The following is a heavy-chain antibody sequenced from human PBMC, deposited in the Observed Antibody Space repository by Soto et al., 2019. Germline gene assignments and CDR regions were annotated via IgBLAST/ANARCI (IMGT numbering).Heavy chain of an antibody. CDR2: MNPNSGNT. Sequence: QVQLVQSGAEVKKPGASVKVSCKASGYTFTSYDINWVRQATGQGLEWMGWMNPNSGNTGCAQKFQGRVTMTRDTSITTAYMELSSLTSEDTAVYYCARGPNYGDYPHYYYYYMGVWGKGTTVTVSS. V-gene: IGHV1-8*01. D-gene: IGHD4-17*01. CDR1: GYTFTSYD. J-gene: IGHJ6*03. CDR3: ARGPNYGDYPHYYYYYMGV.